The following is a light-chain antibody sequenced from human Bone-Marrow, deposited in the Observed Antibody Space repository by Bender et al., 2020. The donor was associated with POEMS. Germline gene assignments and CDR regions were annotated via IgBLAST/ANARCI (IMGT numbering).Light chain of an antibody. CDR1: ALPKQY. CDR2: NDS. CDR3: QSADSSDTYWV. J-gene: IGLJ3*02. V-gene: IGLV3-25*03. Sequence: SYELTQPPSVSVSPGQTARITCSGDALPKQYAYWYQQKPGQAPVLVICNDSERPSGIPERFSGSSSGTTVTLTISGVQAEDEADYYCQSADSSDTYWVFGGGTKLTCL.